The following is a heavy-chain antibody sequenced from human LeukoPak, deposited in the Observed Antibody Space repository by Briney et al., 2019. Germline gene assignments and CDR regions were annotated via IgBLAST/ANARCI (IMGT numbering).Heavy chain of an antibody. CDR3: ARGNTMIGDDAFDI. D-gene: IGHD3-22*01. CDR2: INPNSGGT. V-gene: IGHV1-2*02. Sequence: ASVKVSCKASGHTFTGYYMHWVRQAPGQGLEWMGWINPNSGGTNYAQKFQGRVTMTRDTSISTAYMELSRLRSDDTAVYYCARGNTMIGDDAFDIWGQGTMVTVSS. J-gene: IGHJ3*02. CDR1: GHTFTGYY.